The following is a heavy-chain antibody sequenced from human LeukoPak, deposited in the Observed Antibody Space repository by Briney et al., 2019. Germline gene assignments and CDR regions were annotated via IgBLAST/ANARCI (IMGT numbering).Heavy chain of an antibody. CDR2: INHSGST. Sequence: PSETLSLTCAVYGGSFSGYYWSWIRQPPGKGLEWIGEINHSGSTNYNPSLKSRVTISVDTSKNQFSLKLSSVTAADTAVYYCARGNWINYDILTGYYFDYWGQGTLVTVSS. J-gene: IGHJ4*02. D-gene: IGHD3-9*01. CDR3: ARGNWINYDILTGYYFDY. CDR1: GGSFSGYY. V-gene: IGHV4-34*01.